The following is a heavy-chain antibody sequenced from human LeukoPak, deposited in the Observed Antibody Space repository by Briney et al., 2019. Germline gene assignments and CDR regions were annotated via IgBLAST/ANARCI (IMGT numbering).Heavy chain of an antibody. V-gene: IGHV1-18*04. CDR1: GYTFTGYY. CDR2: ISAYNGNT. Sequence: GASVKVSCKASGYTFTGYYMHWVRQAPGQGLEWMGWISAYNGNTNYAQKLQGRVTMTTDTSTSTAYMELRSLRSGDTAVYYCASFYDYGDYMNYYYYGMDVWGQGTTVTVSS. CDR3: ASFYDYGDYMNYYYYGMDV. D-gene: IGHD4-17*01. J-gene: IGHJ6*02.